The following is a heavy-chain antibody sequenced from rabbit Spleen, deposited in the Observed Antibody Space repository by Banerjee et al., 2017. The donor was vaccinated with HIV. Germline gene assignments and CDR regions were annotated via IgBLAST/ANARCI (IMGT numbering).Heavy chain of an antibody. D-gene: IGHD1-1*01. Sequence: QSLEESGGDLVKPGASLTLTCTASGFSFSSSYWICWVRQAPGKGLEWIACIYGGGSGKTYYASWVKGRFTISKPSSTTVTLQMTSLTAADTATYFCARHNGGYDFWGQGTLVTVS. V-gene: IGHV1S40*01. CDR1: GFSFSSSYW. CDR2: IYGGGSGKT. CDR3: ARHNGGYDF. J-gene: IGHJ6*01.